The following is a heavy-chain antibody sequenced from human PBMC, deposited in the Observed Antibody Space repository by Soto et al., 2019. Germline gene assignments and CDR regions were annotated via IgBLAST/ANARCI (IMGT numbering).Heavy chain of an antibody. CDR3: ARARGGYYYYGMDV. CDR2: INAGNGNT. J-gene: IGHJ6*02. V-gene: IGHV1-3*01. Sequence: ASVKVSCKASGYTFTSYAMHWVRQAPGQRLEWMGWINAGNGNTKYSQKFQGRVTITRDTSASTAYMELSSLRSEDTAVYYCARARGGYYYYGMDVWGQGTTVTVSS. D-gene: IGHD3-16*01. CDR1: GYTFTSYA.